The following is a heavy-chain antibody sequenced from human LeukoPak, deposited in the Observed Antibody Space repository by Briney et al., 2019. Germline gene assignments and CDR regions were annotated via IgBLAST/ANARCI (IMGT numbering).Heavy chain of an antibody. V-gene: IGHV4-31*03. CDR3: ARATIAAAGHVDY. J-gene: IGHJ4*02. CDR1: GGSVSSGGYY. D-gene: IGHD6-13*01. Sequence: PSETLSLTCTVSGGSVSSGGYYWSWIRQHPGKGLAWIGYIYYSGSTYYSPSLKSRVTISVDMSKNQFSLKLSSVTAADTAVYYCARATIAAAGHVDYWGQGTLVTVSS. CDR2: IYYSGST.